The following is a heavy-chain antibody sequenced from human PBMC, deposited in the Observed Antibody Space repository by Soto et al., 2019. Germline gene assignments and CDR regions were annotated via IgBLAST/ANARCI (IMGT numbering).Heavy chain of an antibody. D-gene: IGHD2-2*01. V-gene: IGHV3-33*01. CDR3: ARDGPPDGVVVPAAIVSLFFDYYYGMDV. CDR1: GFTFSSYG. Sequence: GGSLRLSCAASGFTFSSYGMHWVRQAPGKGLEWVAVIWYDGSNKYYADSVKSRFTISRDKSKNTLYMQMNSLRAEDTAVYYCARDGPPDGVVVPAAIVSLFFDYYYGMDVWGQGTTVTVSS. CDR2: IWYDGSNK. J-gene: IGHJ6*02.